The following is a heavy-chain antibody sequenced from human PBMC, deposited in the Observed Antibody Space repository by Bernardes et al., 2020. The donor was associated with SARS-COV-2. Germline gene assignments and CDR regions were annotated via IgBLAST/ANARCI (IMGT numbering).Heavy chain of an antibody. V-gene: IGHV4-34*01. CDR1: GASFRGYY. J-gene: IGHJ3*02. D-gene: IGHD3-22*01. Sequence: SETLSLTCAVYGASFRGYYWSWIRQPPGKGLEWIGEMDHSGSINYNPSLKSRLTMSVDTSKNQFSLKLNSVTAADTAVYYCARGARITMIVVVMPQAAFDMWGQGTLVTVSS. CDR3: ARGARITMIVVVMPQAAFDM. CDR2: MDHSGSI.